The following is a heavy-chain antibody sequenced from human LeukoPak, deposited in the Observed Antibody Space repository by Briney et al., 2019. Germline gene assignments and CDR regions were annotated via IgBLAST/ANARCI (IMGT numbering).Heavy chain of an antibody. CDR1: GGSISSSSYY. Sequence: SETLSLTCTVSGGSISSSSYYWGWIRQPPGKGLEWIGSIYYSGSTYYNPSLKSRVNISVDTSKNQFSLKLSSVTAADTAVYYCARERVGYCSSTSCPHYFDYWGQGTLVTVSS. V-gene: IGHV4-39*07. J-gene: IGHJ4*02. D-gene: IGHD2-2*01. CDR2: IYYSGST. CDR3: ARERVGYCSSTSCPHYFDY.